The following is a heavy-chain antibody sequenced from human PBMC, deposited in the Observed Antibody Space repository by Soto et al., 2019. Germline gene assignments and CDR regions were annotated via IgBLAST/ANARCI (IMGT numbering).Heavy chain of an antibody. CDR2: IYTSGST. CDR3: ARESTVVTLRTFDI. CDR1: GGSISSCF. V-gene: IGHV4-4*07. D-gene: IGHD2-21*02. Sequence: SETLSLTCTVSGGSISSCFCSWIRQPAGKGLEWIGRIYTSGSTNYNPSLKSRVTMSVDTSKNQFSLKLSSVTAADTAVYYCARESTVVTLRTFDIWGQGTMVTVSS. J-gene: IGHJ3*02.